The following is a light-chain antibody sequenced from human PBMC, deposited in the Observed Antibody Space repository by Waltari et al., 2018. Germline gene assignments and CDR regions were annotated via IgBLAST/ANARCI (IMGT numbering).Light chain of an antibody. J-gene: IGKJ1*01. CDR2: DAS. V-gene: IGKV3-15*01. CDR1: HSVMNH. CDR3: QQYHNWWT. Sequence: EIVMTQSPATLSVSSGERATLSCRASHSVMNHVAWYQQKPGQAPRLLMCDASIRATGIPPRFSGSGSGTEFTLTISSLQSEDFAVYYCQQYHNWWTFGQGTKVEIK.